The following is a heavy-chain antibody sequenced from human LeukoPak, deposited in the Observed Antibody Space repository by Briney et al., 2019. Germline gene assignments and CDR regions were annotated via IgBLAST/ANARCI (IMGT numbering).Heavy chain of an antibody. CDR3: ARWDDSAWGFGN. V-gene: IGHV4-59*08. J-gene: IGHJ4*02. D-gene: IGHD6-19*01. Sequence: SETLSLTCIVSGGSISSYSWNWIRQSPGKGLEWVGYISHSGTTSYNSSLKSRVTISVDTSKNQLSLKLTSVTAADTAVFYCARWDDSAWGFGNWGPGTLVTVSS. CDR2: ISHSGTT. CDR1: GGSISSYS.